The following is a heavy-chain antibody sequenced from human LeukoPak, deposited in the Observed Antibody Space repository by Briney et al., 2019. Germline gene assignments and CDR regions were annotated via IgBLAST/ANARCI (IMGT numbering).Heavy chain of an antibody. D-gene: IGHD3-22*01. J-gene: IGHJ4*02. CDR2: IYYSGST. CDR3: ARQNPYYSDTTGPY. Sequence: PSETLSLTCTVSGGSISSSSYHWGRIRQPPGKGLEWIGSIYYSGSTYYNPSLKSRVTIYVHTSKNQFSLKLSSVTAADTAVYDCARQNPYYSDTTGPYWGQGTLVTVSS. CDR1: GGSISSSSYH. V-gene: IGHV4-39*01.